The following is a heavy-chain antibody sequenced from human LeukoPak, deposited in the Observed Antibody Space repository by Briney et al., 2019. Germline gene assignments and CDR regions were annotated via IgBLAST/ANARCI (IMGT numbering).Heavy chain of an antibody. CDR1: GYTFTSYA. V-gene: IGHV1-3*01. D-gene: IGHD3-3*01. Sequence: ASVKVSCKASGYTFTSYAMHWVRQAPGQRLEWMGWINAGYGNTKYSQKFQGRVTITRDTSASTAYMELSSLRSEDTAVYYCARDYDFWSGYLNWFDPWGQGTLVTVSS. CDR2: INAGYGNT. J-gene: IGHJ5*02. CDR3: ARDYDFWSGYLNWFDP.